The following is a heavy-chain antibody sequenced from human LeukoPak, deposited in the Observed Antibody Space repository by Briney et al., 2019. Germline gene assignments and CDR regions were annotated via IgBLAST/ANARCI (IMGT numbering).Heavy chain of an antibody. D-gene: IGHD3-10*01. CDR1: GFTFSSYW. J-gene: IGHJ4*02. V-gene: IGHV3-7*01. CDR3: ARFLSEAYYQILFDY. Sequence: GGSLRLSCAASGFTFSSYWMSWVRQAPGKGLEWVANIKQDGSEKYYVDSVKGRFTISRDNAKNSLYLQMNSLRAEDTAVYYCARFLSEAYYQILFDYWGQGTLVTVSS. CDR2: IKQDGSEK.